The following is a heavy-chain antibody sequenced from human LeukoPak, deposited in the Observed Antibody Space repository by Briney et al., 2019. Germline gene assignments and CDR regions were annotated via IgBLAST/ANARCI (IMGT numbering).Heavy chain of an antibody. CDR1: GFSFSNYG. Sequence: GGSLRLSCAASGFSFSNYGMHWVRQAPGKGLEWVAFIWYDGSQEYYADSVKGRFTISRDNSKNTLYLQMNSLRPDDTAVYYCAKVRTPGTSYFVSWGQGTLVTVSS. J-gene: IGHJ4*02. V-gene: IGHV3-30*02. CDR2: IWYDGSQE. CDR3: AKVRTPGTSYFVS. D-gene: IGHD1-1*01.